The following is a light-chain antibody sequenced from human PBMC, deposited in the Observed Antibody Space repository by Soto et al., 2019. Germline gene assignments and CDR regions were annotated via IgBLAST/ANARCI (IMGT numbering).Light chain of an antibody. V-gene: IGLV2-14*01. CDR2: EVS. CDR1: SSDVGGYKY. Sequence: QSVLTQPASVSGSPGQSITITCTGTSSDVGGYKYVSWYQQHPGKAPKLMIYEVSNRPSGVSNRFSGSKSGNTASLTISGLQAEDEANYYCSSYRSGITVVVFGGGTKLTVL. J-gene: IGLJ2*01. CDR3: SSYRSGITVVV.